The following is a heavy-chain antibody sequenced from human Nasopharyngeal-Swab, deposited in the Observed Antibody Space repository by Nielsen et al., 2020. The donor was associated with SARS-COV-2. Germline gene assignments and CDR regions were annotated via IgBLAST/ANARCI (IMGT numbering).Heavy chain of an antibody. CDR2: ISGSGGST. CDR3: AKDYHGSSPYDY. V-gene: IGHV3-23*01. CDR1: GFTFSSYA. Sequence: GESLKISCAASGFTFSSYAMSWVRQAPGKGLEWVSAISGSGGSTYYADSVKGRFTISRDNSKKTLYLQMNSLRAEDTAVYYCAKDYHGSSPYDYWGQGTLVTVSS. J-gene: IGHJ4*02. D-gene: IGHD6-6*01.